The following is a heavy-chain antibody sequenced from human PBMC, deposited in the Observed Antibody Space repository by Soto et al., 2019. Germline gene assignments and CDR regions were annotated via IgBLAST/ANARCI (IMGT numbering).Heavy chain of an antibody. CDR3: ARARRATMVRGVRGAFDI. CDR2: INHSGST. CDR1: GGSISSSIYY. Sequence: SETLSLTCTVSGGSISSSIYYWGWIRQPPGKGLEWIGEINHSGSTNYNPSLKSRVTISVDTSKNQFSLKLSSVTAADTAVYYCARARRATMVRGVRGAFDIWGQGTMVTVSS. V-gene: IGHV4-39*07. D-gene: IGHD3-10*01. J-gene: IGHJ3*02.